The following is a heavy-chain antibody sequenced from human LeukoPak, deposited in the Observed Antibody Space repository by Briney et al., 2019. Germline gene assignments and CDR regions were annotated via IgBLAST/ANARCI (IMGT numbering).Heavy chain of an antibody. CDR3: ARASGWSYNWFDP. D-gene: IGHD6-19*01. CDR2: IYTSGNTNSGST. CDR1: GGSISSYY. V-gene: IGHV4-4*07. Sequence: SETLSLTCTVSGGSISSYYWSWIRRPAGKGLEWIGRIYTSGNTNSGSTNYNPSLKSRVTMSVDTSKNHFSLKVTSVTAADTAVYYCARASGWSYNWFDPWGQGTLVTVSS. J-gene: IGHJ5*02.